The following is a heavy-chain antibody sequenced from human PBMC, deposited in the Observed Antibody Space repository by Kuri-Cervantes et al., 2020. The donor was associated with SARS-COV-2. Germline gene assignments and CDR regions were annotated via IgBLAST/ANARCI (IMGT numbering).Heavy chain of an antibody. CDR2: INPNSGGT. V-gene: IGHV1-2*02. CDR1: GYTFTSYY. D-gene: IGHD3-9*01. CDR3: AGPPGGLYDILTGYYYNYGMDV. Sequence: ASVKVSCKASGYTFTSYYMHWVRQAPGQGLEWMGWINPNSGGTNYAQKFQGRVTMTRDTSTSTVYMELSSLRSEDTAVYYCAGPPGGLYDILTGYYYNYGMDVWGQGTTVTVSS. J-gene: IGHJ6*02.